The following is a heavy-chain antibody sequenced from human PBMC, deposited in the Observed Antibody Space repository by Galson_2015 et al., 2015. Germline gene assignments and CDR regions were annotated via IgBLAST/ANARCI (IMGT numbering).Heavy chain of an antibody. J-gene: IGHJ4*02. D-gene: IGHD6-19*01. CDR3: EKDWDSSGWYFDY. CDR2: ISGTGGGT. Sequence: SLRLSCAASGFTFSSYAMSWVRQAPGKGLEWVSGISGTGGGTYYADSVKGRFTISRDNSKNTLYLQVNSLRAEDTTVYYCEKDWDSSGWYFDYWGQGTLVTVSS. V-gene: IGHV3-23*01. CDR1: GFTFSSYA.